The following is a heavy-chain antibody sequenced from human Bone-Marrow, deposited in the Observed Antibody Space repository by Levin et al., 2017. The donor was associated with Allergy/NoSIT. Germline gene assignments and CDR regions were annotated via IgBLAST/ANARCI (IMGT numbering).Heavy chain of an antibody. Sequence: PGESLKISCQASGYTFTDYWIGWVRQMPGRGLEWMGIIYPDDSDTRYSPSFKGQVTFSADKSITTAYLQWSSLKASDTAIYYCARRGDGTSWYPDWGHGTLVTVSS. D-gene: IGHD5-24*01. V-gene: IGHV5-51*01. CDR1: GYTFTDYW. CDR3: ARRGDGTSWYPD. J-gene: IGHJ4*01. CDR2: IYPDDSDT.